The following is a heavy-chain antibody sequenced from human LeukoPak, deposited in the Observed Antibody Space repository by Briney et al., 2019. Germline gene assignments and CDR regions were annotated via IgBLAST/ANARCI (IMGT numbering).Heavy chain of an antibody. V-gene: IGHV4-59*04. CDR3: ARRSADDAFDI. CDR2: IYHSGST. D-gene: IGHD1-26*01. CDR1: GGSLSSDY. J-gene: IGHJ3*02. Sequence: SETLSLTCTVSGGSLSSDYWSWSRQPPGKGLEWIGSIYHSGSTYYNPSLKSRVTISVDTSKNQFSLKLSSVTAADTAVYYCARRSADDAFDIWGQGTMVTVSS.